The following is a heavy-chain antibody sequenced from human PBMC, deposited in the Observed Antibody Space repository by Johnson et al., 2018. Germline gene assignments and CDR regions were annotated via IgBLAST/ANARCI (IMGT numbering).Heavy chain of an antibody. D-gene: IGHD6-19*01. Sequence: QVQLVQSGGGVVQPGRSLRLSCVASGFTFTDHGMHWVRQAPGKGLEWVAVTWFDGSNKYYADSVRGRFTISRDNSLNTLYLQMDSLRPEDTAMYYCARDPQWMVGVSFDAWGQGTLVTVSS. J-gene: IGHJ4*02. V-gene: IGHV3-33*01. CDR2: TWFDGSNK. CDR1: GFTFTDHG. CDR3: ARDPQWMVGVSFDA.